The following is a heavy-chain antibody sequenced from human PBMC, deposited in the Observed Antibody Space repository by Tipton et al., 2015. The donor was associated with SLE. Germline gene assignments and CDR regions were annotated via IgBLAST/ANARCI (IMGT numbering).Heavy chain of an antibody. CDR3: AKDLSSSGWSPFDAFDI. J-gene: IGHJ3*02. V-gene: IGHV4-39*07. CDR1: GGSISSYY. D-gene: IGHD6-19*01. Sequence: TLSLTCTVSGGSISSYYWGWIRQPPGKGLEWIGSIYHSGSTYYNPSLKSRVTISVDTSKNQFSLKLSSVTAADTAVYYCAKDLSSSGWSPFDAFDIWGQGTMVTVSS. CDR2: IYHSGST.